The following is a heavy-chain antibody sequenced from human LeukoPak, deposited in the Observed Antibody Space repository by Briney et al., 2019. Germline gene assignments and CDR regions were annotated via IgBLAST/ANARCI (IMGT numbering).Heavy chain of an antibody. CDR3: ARARRSGGITLIRGVKDRGWFDS. CDR2: IKSKTDGGTT. V-gene: IGHV3-15*01. CDR1: GFTFTNAW. D-gene: IGHD3-10*01. Sequence: GGSLRLSCAASGFTFTNAWMSWVRQAPGKGLEWVGRIKSKTDGGTTDYAAPVKGRFTISRDDSKNTLYLQMNSLRADDTALYYCARARRSGGITLIRGVKDRGWFDSWGQGTLVTVSS. J-gene: IGHJ5*01.